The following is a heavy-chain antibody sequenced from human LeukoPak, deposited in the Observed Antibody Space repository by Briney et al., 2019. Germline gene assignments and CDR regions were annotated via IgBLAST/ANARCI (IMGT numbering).Heavy chain of an antibody. CDR3: GRAMEV. CDR1: GFTFSNYW. CDR2: IKQDGSEK. Sequence: GGSLRLSCAASGFTFSNYWMNWVRQAPGKGLEWVANIKQDGSEKYYVDSVKGRFTISRDNAKNSLYLQMNSLRAEDTAVYYCGRAMEVWGQGTTVTVSS. J-gene: IGHJ6*02. V-gene: IGHV3-7*01.